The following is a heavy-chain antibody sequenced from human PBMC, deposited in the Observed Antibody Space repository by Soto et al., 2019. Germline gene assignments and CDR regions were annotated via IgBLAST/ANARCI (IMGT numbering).Heavy chain of an antibody. Sequence: PSETLGISCGFSGGTVASSHWWSWFRQSPVRGFEWIGNVYHTGDTNFNPSLQSRVTFSVDKSNNQFSLRLTSVTAADTAVYFCAREIVTAGGNNYFDPWGPGTLVTVSS. CDR1: GGTVASSHW. V-gene: IGHV4-4*02. CDR2: VYHTGDT. CDR3: AREIVTAGGNNYFDP. D-gene: IGHD2-21*02. J-gene: IGHJ5*02.